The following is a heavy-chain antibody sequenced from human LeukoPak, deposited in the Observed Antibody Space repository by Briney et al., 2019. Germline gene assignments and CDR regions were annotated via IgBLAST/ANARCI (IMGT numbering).Heavy chain of an antibody. V-gene: IGHV4-59*01. D-gene: IGHD3-16*01. CDR2: IHSSGST. Sequence: SETLSLTCTVSGGSISDYYWTWIRQPPGKGLEWIAYIHSSGSTNYNPSLKSKVIISVDTSRSQLSLKLSSVTAADTAVYYCARIEGDNSLDYWGQGTLVTVSS. CDR1: GGSISDYY. J-gene: IGHJ4*02. CDR3: ARIEGDNSLDY.